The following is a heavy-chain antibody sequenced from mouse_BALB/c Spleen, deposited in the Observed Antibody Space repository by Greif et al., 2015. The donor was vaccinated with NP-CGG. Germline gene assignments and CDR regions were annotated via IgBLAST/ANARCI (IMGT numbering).Heavy chain of an antibody. Sequence: EVQVVESGGGLVKLGGSLKLSCAASGFTFSSYYMSWVRQTPEKRLELVAAINSNGGSTYYPDTAKGRFTISRDNAKNTLYLQMSSLKSEDTALYYCARREDWDSYFDYWGQGTTLTVSS. CDR2: INSNGGST. V-gene: IGHV5-6-2*01. J-gene: IGHJ2*01. D-gene: IGHD4-1*01. CDR1: GFTFSSYY. CDR3: ARREDWDSYFDY.